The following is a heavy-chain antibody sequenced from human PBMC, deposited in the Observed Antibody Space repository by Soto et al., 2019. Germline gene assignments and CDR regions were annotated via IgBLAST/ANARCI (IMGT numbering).Heavy chain of an antibody. J-gene: IGHJ4*02. CDR2: MNPNSGNT. CDR3: ARSGEDDFWTGY. V-gene: IGHV1-8*01. CDR1: GYTFTSYD. Sequence: ASVKGSCKASGYTFTSYDINWVRQATGQGLEWMGWMNPNSGNTGYAQKFQGRVTMTRNTSISTAYMELSSLRSEDTAVYYCARSGEDDFWTGYWGQGTLVTVSS. D-gene: IGHD3-3*01.